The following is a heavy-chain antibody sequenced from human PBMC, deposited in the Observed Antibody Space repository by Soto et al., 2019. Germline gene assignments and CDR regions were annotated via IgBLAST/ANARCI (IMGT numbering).Heavy chain of an antibody. J-gene: IGHJ4*02. CDR3: ARSIVVVTALDY. CDR1: GYTFTNYG. CDR2: ISAYNGNT. V-gene: IGHV1-18*01. D-gene: IGHD2-21*02. Sequence: ASVKVSCKASGYTFTNYGISWVRQSPGQGLEWMGWISAYNGNTNYAQKLQGRVTMTTDTSTSTAYMELRSLRSDDTAVYYCARSIVVVTALDYWGQGTLVTVSS.